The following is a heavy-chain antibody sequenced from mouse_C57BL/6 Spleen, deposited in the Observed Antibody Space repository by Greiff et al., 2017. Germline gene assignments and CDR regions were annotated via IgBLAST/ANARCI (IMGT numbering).Heavy chain of an antibody. Sequence: QVQLQQPGAELVRPGSSVKLSCKASGYTFTSYWMHWVKQRPIQGLEWIGNIDPSDSETHYNQKFKDKATLTVDKSSSTAYMQLSSLTSEDSAVYYCANGIYYGYDYWGQGTTLTVSS. CDR2: IDPSDSET. CDR1: GYTFTSYW. D-gene: IGHD2-2*01. J-gene: IGHJ2*01. CDR3: ANGIYYGYDY. V-gene: IGHV1-52*01.